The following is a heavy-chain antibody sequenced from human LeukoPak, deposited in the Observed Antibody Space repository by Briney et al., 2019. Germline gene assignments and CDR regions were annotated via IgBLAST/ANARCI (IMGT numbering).Heavy chain of an antibody. D-gene: IGHD3-22*01. Sequence: PGGSLRLSCAASGFTFSSYSMNWVRQAPGKGLEWVSSISSSSSYIYYADSVKDRFTISRDNAKNSLYLQMNSLRAEDTAVYYCARGGYYDISGGFDIWGQGTMVTVSS. J-gene: IGHJ3*02. CDR3: ARGGYYDISGGFDI. CDR2: ISSSSSYI. V-gene: IGHV3-21*01. CDR1: GFTFSSYS.